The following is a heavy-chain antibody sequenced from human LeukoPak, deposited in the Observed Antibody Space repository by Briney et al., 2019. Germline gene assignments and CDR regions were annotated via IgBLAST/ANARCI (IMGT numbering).Heavy chain of an antibody. CDR2: ISGSGNDI. V-gene: IGHV3-23*01. Sequence: GGSLRLSCEASGFTFSNYAIHWVRQAPGRGLEWVSVISGSGNDIFYADSVAGRFIISRDNSENKVYLQIHSMRAEDTAIYYCAKDAVDYFDDSGGAFDYWGQGTLVTVSS. CDR3: AKDAVDYFDDSGGAFDY. J-gene: IGHJ4*02. D-gene: IGHD1-26*01. CDR1: GFTFSNYA.